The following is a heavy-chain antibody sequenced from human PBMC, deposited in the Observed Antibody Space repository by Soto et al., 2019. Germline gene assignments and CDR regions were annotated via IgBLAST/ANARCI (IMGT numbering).Heavy chain of an antibody. Sequence: SQTLSLTCAISGDSVSSNSAAWNWIRQSPSRGLEWLGRTYYRSKWYNDYAVSVKSRITINPDTSKNQFSLQLNSVTPEDTAVYYCARDRRYSYGHGDVFDICGQRTTVTVS. CDR2: TYYRSKWYN. D-gene: IGHD5-18*01. V-gene: IGHV6-1*01. J-gene: IGHJ3*02. CDR3: ARDRRYSYGHGDVFDI. CDR1: GDSVSSNSAA.